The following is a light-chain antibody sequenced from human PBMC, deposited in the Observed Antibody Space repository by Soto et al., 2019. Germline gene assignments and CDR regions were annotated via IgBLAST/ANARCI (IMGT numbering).Light chain of an antibody. Sequence: EIVLTQSPGTLSLSPGERATLSCRASQSVSSSYLAWYQQKPGQAPRLLIYCASNRATGIPDGFSGSGSGTDFTLTISRLEPEDFAVYFCQQYNNSPEYTFGQGTKLEIK. CDR2: CAS. CDR1: QSVSSSY. J-gene: IGKJ2*01. V-gene: IGKV3-20*01. CDR3: QQYNNSPEYT.